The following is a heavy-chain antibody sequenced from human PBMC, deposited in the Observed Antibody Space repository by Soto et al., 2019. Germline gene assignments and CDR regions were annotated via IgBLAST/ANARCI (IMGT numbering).Heavy chain of an antibody. V-gene: IGHV4-34*01. CDR3: ARGYIAARGTLFDY. CDR1: GGSFSGYY. J-gene: IGHJ4*02. D-gene: IGHD6-6*01. CDR2: INHSGST. Sequence: QVQLQQWGAGLLKPSETLSLTCAVYGGSFSGYYWSWIRQPPGKGLEWIGEINHSGSTNYNPSLKSRVTISVDTSKNQFSLKLSTVTAAHTAVYYCARGYIAARGTLFDYWGQGTLVTVSS.